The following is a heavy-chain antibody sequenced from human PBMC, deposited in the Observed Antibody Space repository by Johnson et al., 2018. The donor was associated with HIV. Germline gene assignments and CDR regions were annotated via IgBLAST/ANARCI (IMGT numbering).Heavy chain of an antibody. Sequence: QVQLVESGGGVVQPGRSLRLSCAASGFTFSSYGMHWVRQAQGKGLEWVAFIHYDGSNKYYADSVQGRFTVSRDNSKNTQYLQMNSLRAKDTAVYYCAKQQEQLVEPDAFDIWGQGTMVTVSS. J-gene: IGHJ3*02. V-gene: IGHV3-30*02. CDR2: IHYDGSNK. D-gene: IGHD6-6*01. CDR3: AKQQEQLVEPDAFDI. CDR1: GFTFSSYG.